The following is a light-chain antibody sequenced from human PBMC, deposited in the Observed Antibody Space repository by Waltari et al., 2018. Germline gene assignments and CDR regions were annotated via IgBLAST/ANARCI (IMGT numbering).Light chain of an antibody. CDR1: SSNIGASYD. V-gene: IGLV1-40*01. Sequence: QSVLTQPPSVPRAPGQRVIISCTRSSSNIGASYDVHWYQQLPGTAPKLLIYDNNHRPSWVPDRFSVFKSGTSASPAIYALPPDDAAQYYSRKQEYHRRGMGFGGGTKLTVL. CDR2: DNN. CDR3: RKQEYHRRGMG. J-gene: IGLJ2*01.